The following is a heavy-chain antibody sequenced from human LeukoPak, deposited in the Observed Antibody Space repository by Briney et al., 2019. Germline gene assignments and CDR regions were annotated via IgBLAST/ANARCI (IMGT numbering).Heavy chain of an antibody. V-gene: IGHV4-61*02. D-gene: IGHD3-10*01. J-gene: IGHJ6*03. CDR3: AIESGYGSGSYYNVAYYYYMDV. CDR2: IYTSGST. Sequence: PSETLSLTCTVSGGSISSGSYYWSWIRQPAGKGLEWIGRIYTSGSTNYNPSLKSRVTISVDTSKNQFSLKLSSVTAADTAVYYCAIESGYGSGSYYNVAYYYYMDVWGKGTTVTVSS. CDR1: GGSISSGSYY.